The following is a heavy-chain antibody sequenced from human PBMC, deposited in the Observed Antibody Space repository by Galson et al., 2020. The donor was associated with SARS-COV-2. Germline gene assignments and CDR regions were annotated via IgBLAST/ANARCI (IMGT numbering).Heavy chain of an antibody. CDR1: GYAFTNYD. CDR2: MNPKSGNT. V-gene: IGHV1-8*01. Sequence: ASVKISCKASGYAFTNYDINWVRQATGEGLEWMEWMNPKSGNTGYVQKFQGRVTMTRDTSTSTAYMELSSLRSEDTAVYYCARVWERGFSYGNWVDPWGQGALVTVSS. J-gene: IGHJ5*02. D-gene: IGHD5-18*01. CDR3: ARVWERGFSYGNWVDP.